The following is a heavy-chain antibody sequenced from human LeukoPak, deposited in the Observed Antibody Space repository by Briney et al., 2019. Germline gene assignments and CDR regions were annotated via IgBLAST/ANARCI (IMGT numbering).Heavy chain of an antibody. CDR3: ASRDVCSGGTCYGIAY. CDR2: ISGSGGST. CDR1: GSTFSSYA. V-gene: IGHV3-23*01. D-gene: IGHD2-15*01. Sequence: PGGSLRLSCAASGSTFSSYAMSWVRQAPGKGLEWVSAISGSGGSTYYADSVKGRFTISRDNSKNTLYLQMNILRAEDTAVYYCASRDVCSGGTCYGIAYWGQGTLVTVSS. J-gene: IGHJ4*02.